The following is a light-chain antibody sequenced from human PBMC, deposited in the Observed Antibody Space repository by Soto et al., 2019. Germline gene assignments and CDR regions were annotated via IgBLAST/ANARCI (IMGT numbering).Light chain of an antibody. CDR3: QQGYSPVLT. J-gene: IGKJ4*01. CDR1: QNIDTY. CDR2: TAS. Sequence: DIQMTQSPSSLSASVGDRVTITCRASQNIDTYVNWFQQRPGKAPRLLIVTASRLLSGVSSRFSGSGSGSDFTLTISSLQPEDFATYYCQQGYSPVLTFGGGTKVEMK. V-gene: IGKV1-39*01.